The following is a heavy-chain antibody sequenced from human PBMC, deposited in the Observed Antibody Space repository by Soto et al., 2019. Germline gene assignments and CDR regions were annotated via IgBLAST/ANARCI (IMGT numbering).Heavy chain of an antibody. CDR2: ISVGSGSI. CDR3: VRDDKWAFDI. D-gene: IGHD1-26*01. Sequence: EAHLVESGGGLVQPGRSRRLSCAASGFTFSSYAFNWVRQAPGKGLEWISYISVGSGSIFYADSVKGRFTISRDDAQNSLYLQMNTLRDEDTAIYFCVRDDKWAFDIWGQGTTFIVSS. V-gene: IGHV3-48*02. CDR1: GFTFSSYA. J-gene: IGHJ3*02.